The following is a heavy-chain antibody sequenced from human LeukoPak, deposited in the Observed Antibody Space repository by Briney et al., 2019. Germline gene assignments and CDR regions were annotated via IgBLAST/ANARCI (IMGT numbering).Heavy chain of an antibody. CDR2: ISSDGSRI. V-gene: IGHV3-74*01. CDR3: ARDNGRNGFDI. J-gene: IGHJ3*02. CDR1: GFTFSSYW. Sequence: GGSLRLSCAASGFTFSSYWMHRVRQAPGKGLVWVSRISSDGSRISYADSVKGRFTISRDDAKKTLDLQMNSLRAEDTAVYFCARDNGRNGFDIWGQGTMVTVSS.